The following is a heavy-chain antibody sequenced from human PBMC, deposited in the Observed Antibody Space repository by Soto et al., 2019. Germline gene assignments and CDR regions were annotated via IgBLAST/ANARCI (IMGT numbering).Heavy chain of an antibody. Sequence: SETLSLTCAVYGGSFSGYYWSWIRLPPGKGLEWIGEINHSGSTNYNPSLKSRVTISVDTSKNQFSLKLSSVTAADTAVYYCARGSSGWYYYYGMDVWGQGTTVTVSS. D-gene: IGHD6-19*01. CDR1: GGSFSGYY. CDR3: ARGSSGWYYYYGMDV. CDR2: INHSGST. V-gene: IGHV4-34*01. J-gene: IGHJ6*02.